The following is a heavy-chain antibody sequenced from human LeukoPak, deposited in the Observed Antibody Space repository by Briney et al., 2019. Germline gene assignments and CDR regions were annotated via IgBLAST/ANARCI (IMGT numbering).Heavy chain of an antibody. CDR2: IYTSGST. V-gene: IGHV4-61*02. J-gene: IGHJ4*02. Sequence: SQTLSLTCTVSGGSISSGSYYWSWIRQPAGKGLEWIGRIYTSGSTNYNPSLKSRVTISVDTSKSQFSLKLSSVTAADTAVYYCAREQDIVVVPAATYFDYWGQGTLVTVSS. CDR3: AREQDIVVVPAATYFDY. CDR1: GGSISSGSYY. D-gene: IGHD2-2*01.